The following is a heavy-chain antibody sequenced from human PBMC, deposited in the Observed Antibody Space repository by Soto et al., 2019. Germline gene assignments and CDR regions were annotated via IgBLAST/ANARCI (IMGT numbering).Heavy chain of an antibody. D-gene: IGHD6-6*01. CDR3: ARHRTSGEGPYYMDV. CDR2: IYYSGTT. Sequence: SETLSLTCTVSGGSISSYYWSWIRRPPGKGLEWIGYIYYSGTTNYNPSLKSRVTISVDTSKNQFSLKLRSVTAADTAVYYCARHRTSGEGPYYMDVWGKGTTVTVSS. CDR1: GGSISSYY. V-gene: IGHV4-59*08. J-gene: IGHJ6*03.